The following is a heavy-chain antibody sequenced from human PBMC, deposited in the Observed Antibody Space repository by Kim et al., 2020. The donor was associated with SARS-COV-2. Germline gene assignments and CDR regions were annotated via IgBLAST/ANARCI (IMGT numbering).Heavy chain of an antibody. V-gene: IGHV3-15*01. CDR2: TT. D-gene: IGHD2-15*01. J-gene: IGHJ4*02. CDR3: TTYCSGGSCNDY. Sequence: TTDYAAPGKGRFTISRDDSKNTLYLQMNSLKTEDTAVDYCTTYCSGGSCNDYWGQGTLVTVSA.